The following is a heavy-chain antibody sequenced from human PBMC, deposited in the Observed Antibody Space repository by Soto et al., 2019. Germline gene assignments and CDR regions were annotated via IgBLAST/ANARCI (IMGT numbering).Heavy chain of an antibody. CDR2: IYPSGSA. V-gene: IGHV4-30-4*01. Sequence: PSETLSLTCTVSGGSISSGDYYWSWIRQSPGKGLEWIGYIYPSGSAYYNPALKSQVTISVDKSKNQFSLKLSSVTAADTAVYYCARGLYYGSGTSDLWGQGTLVTVSS. J-gene: IGHJ5*02. CDR3: ARGLYYGSGTSDL. CDR1: GGSISSGDYY. D-gene: IGHD3-10*01.